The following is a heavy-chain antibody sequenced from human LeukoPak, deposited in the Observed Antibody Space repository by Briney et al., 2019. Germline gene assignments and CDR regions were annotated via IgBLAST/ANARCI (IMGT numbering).Heavy chain of an antibody. D-gene: IGHD1-14*01. CDR2: INPTSGSA. CDR3: VRRGQSSNRDLFDS. V-gene: IGHV1-46*01. CDR1: GYTFTSYY. J-gene: IGHJ4*02. Sequence: ASVKVSCKASGYTFTSYYIHWVRQAPGQGLEWMGMINPTSGSAAYAQKFLGRLTMIRDTSTSKVYMELSRLTSEDTAVFYCVRRGQSSNRDLFDSWGQGTLVTVSS.